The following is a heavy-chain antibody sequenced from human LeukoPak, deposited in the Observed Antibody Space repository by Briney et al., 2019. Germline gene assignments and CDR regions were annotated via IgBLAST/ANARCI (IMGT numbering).Heavy chain of an antibody. CDR1: RFTFSGSA. V-gene: IGHV3-73*01. CDR2: IRSKANSYAT. CDR3: TTRRPDAFDI. Sequence: PGGSLRLSCAASRFTFSGSAMHWVRQASGKGLEGVGRIRSKANSYATAYAASVKGRFTISRDDSKNTAYLQMNSLKTEDTAVYYCTTRRPDAFDIWGQGTMVTVSS. J-gene: IGHJ3*02.